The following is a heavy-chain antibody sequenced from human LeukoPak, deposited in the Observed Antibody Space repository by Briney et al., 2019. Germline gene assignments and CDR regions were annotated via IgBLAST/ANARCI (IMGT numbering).Heavy chain of an antibody. V-gene: IGHV3-74*01. Sequence: PGGSLRLSCAASGFTFSSYWMYWVRHAPGKGLVWVSRINSDGSSTSYADSVKGRFTISRDNAKNTLYLQMNSLRAEDTAVYYCAREGGFQRYNWFDPWGQGTLVTVSS. CDR3: AREGGFQRYNWFDP. CDR1: GFTFSSYW. J-gene: IGHJ5*02. D-gene: IGHD2-2*01. CDR2: INSDGSST.